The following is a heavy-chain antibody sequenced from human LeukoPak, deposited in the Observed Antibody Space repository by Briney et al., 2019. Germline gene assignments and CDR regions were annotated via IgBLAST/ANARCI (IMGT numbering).Heavy chain of an antibody. CDR2: ISSSSSYI. J-gene: IGHJ4*02. CDR1: GFTFSSYA. CDR3: ARDSYDSSGYFDY. V-gene: IGHV3-21*01. Sequence: GGSLRLSCAASGFTFSSYAMSWVRQAPGKGLEWVSSISSSSSYIYYADSVKGRFTIPRDNAKNSLYLQMNSLRAEDTAVYYCARDSYDSSGYFDYWGQGTLVTVSS. D-gene: IGHD3-22*01.